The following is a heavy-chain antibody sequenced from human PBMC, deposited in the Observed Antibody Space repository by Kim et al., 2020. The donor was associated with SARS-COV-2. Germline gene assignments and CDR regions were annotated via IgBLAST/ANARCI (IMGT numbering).Heavy chain of an antibody. Sequence: SETLSLTCAVYGGSFSGYYWSWIRQPPVKGLEWIGEINHSGSTNYNPSLKSRVTISVDTSKNQFSLKLSSVTAADTAVYYCARALPRYVNSRLDYWGQGTLVTVSA. CDR1: GGSFSGYY. CDR3: ARALPRYVNSRLDY. J-gene: IGHJ4*02. V-gene: IGHV4-34*01. CDR2: INHSGST. D-gene: IGHD5-12*01.